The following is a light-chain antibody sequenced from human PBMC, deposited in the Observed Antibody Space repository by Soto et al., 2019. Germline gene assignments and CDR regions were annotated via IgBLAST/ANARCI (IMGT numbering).Light chain of an antibody. Sequence: QSVLTQPASVSGSPGQSITISCTGTSSDVGGYNYVSWYQQHPGKAPKVMIYDVSNRPSGVSNRFSGSKSGNTASLTISGLEVEDEADYYCSSYTSGSTRVVFGGRTKLTVL. CDR1: SSDVGGYNY. CDR2: DVS. CDR3: SSYTSGSTRVV. J-gene: IGLJ2*01. V-gene: IGLV2-14*03.